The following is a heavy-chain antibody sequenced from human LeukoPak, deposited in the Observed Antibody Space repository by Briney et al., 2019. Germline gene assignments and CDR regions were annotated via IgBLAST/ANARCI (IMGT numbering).Heavy chain of an antibody. J-gene: IGHJ4*02. Sequence: GGSLRLSCAASGFTFSSYDMSWVRQAPGKGLEWVSVIYSGGSTYYADSVKGRFTISRDNSKNTLYLQMNSLRAEDTAVYYCAAGYSSSWPANYWGQGTLVTVSS. CDR2: IYSGGST. D-gene: IGHD6-13*01. V-gene: IGHV3-53*01. CDR3: AAGYSSSWPANY. CDR1: GFTFSSYD.